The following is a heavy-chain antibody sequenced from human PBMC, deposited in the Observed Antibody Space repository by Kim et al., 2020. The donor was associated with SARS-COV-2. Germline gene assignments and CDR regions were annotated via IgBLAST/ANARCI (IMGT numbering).Heavy chain of an antibody. Sequence: SETLSLTCTVSGCSISSSSYYWGRLRQPPGKGLEWIGSLYYSGSTYYNPSLKRRVTISVDTSKNQFSLKLTSVTAAATAVYYCALGVYYDDSNSRGYYYRERGTGGDYWGQGALVTVSS. CDR3: ALGVYYDDSNSRGYYYRERGTGGDY. CDR1: GCSISSSSYY. D-gene: IGHD3-22*01. J-gene: IGHJ4*02. V-gene: IGHV4-39*01. CDR2: LYYSGST.